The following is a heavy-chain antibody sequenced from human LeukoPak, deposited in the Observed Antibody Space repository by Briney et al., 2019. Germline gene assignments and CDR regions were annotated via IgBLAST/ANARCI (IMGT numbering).Heavy chain of an antibody. CDR2: ISSSGSTI. CDR3: AAASFAEYFQH. Sequence: GGSLRLSCAASGFTFSDYYMSWIRQAPGKGLEWVSYISSSGSTIYYADSVKGRFTISRDNAKNSLYLQMNSLRAEDTAVYYCAAASFAEYFQHWGQGTLVTVSS. CDR1: GFTFSDYY. V-gene: IGHV3-11*04. D-gene: IGHD6-25*01. J-gene: IGHJ1*01.